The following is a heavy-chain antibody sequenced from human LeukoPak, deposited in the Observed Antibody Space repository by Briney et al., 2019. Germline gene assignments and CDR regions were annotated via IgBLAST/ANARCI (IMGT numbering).Heavy chain of an antibody. CDR1: GFTVSSNS. CDR3: ARASINRGFDY. CDR2: IYSDNT. V-gene: IGHV3-53*01. D-gene: IGHD1-14*01. J-gene: IGHJ4*02. Sequence: GGSLRLSCTVSGFTVSSNSMSWVRQAPGKGLEWVSFIYSDNTHYSDSVKGRFTISRDNAKNSLYLQMNSLRAEDTAVYYCARASINRGFDYWGQGTPVTVSS.